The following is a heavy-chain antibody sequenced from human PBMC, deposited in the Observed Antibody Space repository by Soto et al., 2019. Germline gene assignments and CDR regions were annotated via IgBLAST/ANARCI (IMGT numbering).Heavy chain of an antibody. CDR3: ARDQGCSSTSCRITHDYYYYGMDV. Sequence: SVKVSCKASGGTFSSYAISWMRQAPGQGLEWMGGIIPIFGTANYAQKFQGRVTITADESTSTAYMELSSLRSEDTAVYYCARDQGCSSTSCRITHDYYYYGMDVWGQGTTVTVSS. V-gene: IGHV1-69*13. CDR1: GGTFSSYA. CDR2: IIPIFGTA. J-gene: IGHJ6*02. D-gene: IGHD2-2*01.